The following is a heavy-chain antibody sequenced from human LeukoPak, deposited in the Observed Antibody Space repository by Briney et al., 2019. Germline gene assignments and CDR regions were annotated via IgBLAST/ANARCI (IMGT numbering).Heavy chain of an antibody. D-gene: IGHD3-22*01. Sequence: PGGSLRLSCAASGFTFSSYAMHWVRQASGKGLEWVAVISYDGSNKYYADSVKGRFTISRDNSKNTLYLQMNSLRAEDTAVYYRARVGDYYDSSGYDYWGQGTLVTVSS. CDR3: ARVGDYYDSSGYDY. CDR1: GFTFSSYA. V-gene: IGHV3-30*04. CDR2: ISYDGSNK. J-gene: IGHJ4*02.